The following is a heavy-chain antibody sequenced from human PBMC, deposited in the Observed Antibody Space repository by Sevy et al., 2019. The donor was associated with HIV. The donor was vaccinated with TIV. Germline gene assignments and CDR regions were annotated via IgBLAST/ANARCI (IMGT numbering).Heavy chain of an antibody. J-gene: IGHJ4*02. V-gene: IGHV3-48*03. CDR3: ARDLPPSATTVSHFDY. Sequence: GGSLRLSCAASGFTFSSYEMNWVRQAPGKGLEWVSYISNIGSSIYYSDSVKGRFTMSRDNAKNSLYLQMNSLRGEDTAVYYCARDLPPSATTVSHFDYWGRGTLVTVSS. CDR1: GFTFSSYE. D-gene: IGHD4-17*01. CDR2: ISNIGSSI.